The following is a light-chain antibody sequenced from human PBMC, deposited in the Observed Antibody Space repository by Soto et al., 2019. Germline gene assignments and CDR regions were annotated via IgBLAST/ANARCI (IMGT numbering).Light chain of an antibody. J-gene: IGKJ1*01. CDR1: QSISNY. CDR3: QQSFSPLWT. CDR2: AAS. V-gene: IGKV1-39*01. Sequence: DIQMTQSPSSLSASVGDRVTITCRASQSISNYLNWYQQKPGKAPKLLIYAASSMQIGVPSRFSGSGSETYFTLTISSLQPDDSATYYCQQSFSPLWTFGQGTKVEV.